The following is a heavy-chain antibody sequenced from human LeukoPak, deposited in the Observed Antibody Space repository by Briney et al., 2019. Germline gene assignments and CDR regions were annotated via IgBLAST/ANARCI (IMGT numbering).Heavy chain of an antibody. CDR1: GGSISSSSYY. D-gene: IGHD2-15*01. Sequence: SETLSLTCTVSGGSISSSSYYWGWIRQPPGKGLEWIGNIYYSGSTYYYASLKSRVTISLDTSKNQFSLKLSSVTAADTAVYYCARHPSGYCSGGSCLSPDWGQGTLVTVSS. J-gene: IGHJ1*01. V-gene: IGHV4-39*01. CDR2: IYYSGST. CDR3: ARHPSGYCSGGSCLSPD.